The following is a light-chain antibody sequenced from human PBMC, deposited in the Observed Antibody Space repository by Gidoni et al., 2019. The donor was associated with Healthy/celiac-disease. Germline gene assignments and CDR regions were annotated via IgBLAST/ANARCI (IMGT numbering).Light chain of an antibody. CDR2: DES. V-gene: IGKV1-33*01. CDR3: QQYDNLPYT. CDR1: QESSNY. J-gene: IGKJ2*01. Sequence: DIQLTLSPSSLSGSVGDRVTIPCQASQESSNYLNVYQQQPGKAPKLLIYDESNLETGVPSRFSGSGSGTDFTFTISSLQPEDIATYYCQQYDNLPYTFGQGTKLEIK.